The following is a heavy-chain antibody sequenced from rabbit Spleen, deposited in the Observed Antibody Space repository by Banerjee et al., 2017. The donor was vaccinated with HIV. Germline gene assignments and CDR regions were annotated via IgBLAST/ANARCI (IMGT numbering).Heavy chain of an antibody. J-gene: IGHJ4*01. CDR3: ARAPGTGVNIISRYFKL. D-gene: IGHD7-1*01. V-gene: IGHV1S45*01. Sequence: QEQLVESGGGLVQPEGSLTLTCTASGFSFSSNYYIYWVRQAPGKGLEWIACIYTSSGSTDYASWANGRFTISKTSSTTVTLQMTSLTAADTATYFCARAPGTGVNIISRYFKLWGQGTLVTVS. CDR1: GFSFSSNYY. CDR2: IYTSSGST.